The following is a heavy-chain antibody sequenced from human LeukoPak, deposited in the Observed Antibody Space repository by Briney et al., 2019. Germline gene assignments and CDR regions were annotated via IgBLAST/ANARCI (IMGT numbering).Heavy chain of an antibody. J-gene: IGHJ3*02. Sequence: ASVKVSCRASGYTFTTYAINWVRQAPGQGPEYMGWIRTNTGSPTYAQGFTGRFVFPLDTSVNTAYLQISSLKAEDTAVYYCAKDLDSAAFDIWGQGTMVTVSS. CDR3: AKDLDSAAFDI. D-gene: IGHD2-15*01. CDR2: IRTNTGSP. V-gene: IGHV7-4-1*02. CDR1: GYTFTTYA.